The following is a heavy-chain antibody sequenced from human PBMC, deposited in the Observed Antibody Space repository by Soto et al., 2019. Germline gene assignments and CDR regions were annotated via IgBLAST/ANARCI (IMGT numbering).Heavy chain of an antibody. CDR3: ARHGLGYCSGGSCYSGYYYGMDV. D-gene: IGHD2-15*01. CDR2: IYPGDSDT. CDR1: GYSFTSYW. Sequence: GSLKISCNGSGYSFTSYWIGWVRQMPGKGLEWMGIIYPGDSDTRYSPSFQGQVTISADKSISTAYLQWSSLKASDTAMYYCARHGLGYCSGGSCYSGYYYGMDVWGQGTTVTVSS. J-gene: IGHJ6*02. V-gene: IGHV5-51*01.